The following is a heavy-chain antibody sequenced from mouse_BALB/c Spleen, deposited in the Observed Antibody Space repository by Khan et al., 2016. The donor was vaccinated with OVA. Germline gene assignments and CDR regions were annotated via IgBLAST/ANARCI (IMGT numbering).Heavy chain of an antibody. V-gene: IGHV5-12-2*01. CDR1: GFTFSSYT. D-gene: IGHD1-1*01. J-gene: IGHJ4*01. Sequence: EVELVESGGDLVQPGGSLKLSCAASGFTFSSYTMSWVRQTPEKRLEWVAFISKGGYSTYYPDTVKGRFTISRDNAKNTLYLQMSSLKSEDTAMYYCARPCTTEYDYVMDYWGQGTSVTVSS. CDR2: ISKGGYST. CDR3: ARPCTTEYDYVMDY.